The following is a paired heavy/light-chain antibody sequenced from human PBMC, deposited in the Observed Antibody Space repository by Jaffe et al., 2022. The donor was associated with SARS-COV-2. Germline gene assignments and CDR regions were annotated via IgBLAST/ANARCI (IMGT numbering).Light chain of an antibody. CDR1: QSVDSD. V-gene: IGKV3-15*01. CDR3: QHYRNWPPWT. Sequence: EIVMTQSPATLSVSPGGRATLSCRASQSVDSDLAWYQQKLGQAPRLLIYGVSTRATGVPARFSGSGSGTEFTLTISSLQSEDSAVYYCQHYRNWPPWTFGQGTKVEIK. CDR2: GVS. J-gene: IGKJ1*01.
Heavy chain of an antibody. D-gene: IGHD3-10*01. CDR1: GDSVSNDRAV. J-gene: IGHJ4*02. CDR3: ARDAYGSSYFDY. Sequence: QVHLQQSGPGLVKPSQTLSLTCAISGDSVSNDRAVWNWIRQSPSRGLEWLGRTYYRSKWNNHYADSLKSRLTISPDTSKNQVSLQLSSVTPEDTAVYYCARDAYGSSYFDYWGQGTLVTVSS. CDR2: TYYRSKWNN. V-gene: IGHV6-1*01.